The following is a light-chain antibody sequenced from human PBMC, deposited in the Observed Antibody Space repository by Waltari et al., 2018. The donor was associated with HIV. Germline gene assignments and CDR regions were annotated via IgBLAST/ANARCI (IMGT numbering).Light chain of an antibody. J-gene: IGLJ2*01. CDR1: NLGYTY. CDR3: QAWDSSTVV. V-gene: IGLV3-1*01. Sequence: SYQLTQPPSLSVSPGQPARITFSGDNLGYTYACWYQQKPGQSPVLVIYHDIQRPSGIPERFSGSNSGNTATLTISGTQAMDEADYYCQAWDSSTVVFGGGTKLTVL. CDR2: HDI.